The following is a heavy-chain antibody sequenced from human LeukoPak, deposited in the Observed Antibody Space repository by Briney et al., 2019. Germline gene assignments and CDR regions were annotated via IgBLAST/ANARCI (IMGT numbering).Heavy chain of an antibody. V-gene: IGHV6-1*01. J-gene: IGHJ4*02. CDR3: ARENRKYDFWSGYASFDY. D-gene: IGHD3-3*01. CDR1: GDSVSSNSAA. CDR2: TYYRSKWYN. Sequence: SQTLSLTCAISGDSVSSNSAAWNWIRQPPSRGLEWLGGTYYRSKWYNDYAVSVKSRITINPDTSKNQFSLQLNSVTPEDTAVYYCARENRKYDFWSGYASFDYWGQGTLVTVSS.